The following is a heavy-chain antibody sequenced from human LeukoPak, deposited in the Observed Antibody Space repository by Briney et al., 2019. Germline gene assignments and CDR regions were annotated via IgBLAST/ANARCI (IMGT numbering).Heavy chain of an antibody. CDR1: GGTFSSNA. CDR2: IIPIFGTA. V-gene: IGHV1-69*13. J-gene: IGHJ3*02. Sequence: SVKVSCKASGGTFSSNAISWVRQAPGQGLEWMGGIIPIFGTANYAQKFQGRVTITADESTSTAYMELSSLRSEDTAVYYCAREVGCSSTSCYPYCGGDCHTSGAFDIWGQGTMVTVSS. D-gene: IGHD2-2*01. CDR3: AREVGCSSTSCYPYCGGDCHTSGAFDI.